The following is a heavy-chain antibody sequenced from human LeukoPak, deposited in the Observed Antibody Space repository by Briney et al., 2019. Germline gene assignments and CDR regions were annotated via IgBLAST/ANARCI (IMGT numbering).Heavy chain of an antibody. J-gene: IGHJ6*03. CDR3: TTGLSSTSCYFCYYYYYMDV. Sequence: PGGSLRLSCAASGFTFSNAWMSWVRQAPGKGLEWVGRIKSKTDGGTTDYAAPVKGRFTISRDDSKNTLYLQMNSLKTEDTAVYYCTTGLSSTSCYFCYYYYYMDVWGKGTTVTVSS. CDR2: IKSKTDGGTT. D-gene: IGHD2-2*01. V-gene: IGHV3-15*01. CDR1: GFTFSNAW.